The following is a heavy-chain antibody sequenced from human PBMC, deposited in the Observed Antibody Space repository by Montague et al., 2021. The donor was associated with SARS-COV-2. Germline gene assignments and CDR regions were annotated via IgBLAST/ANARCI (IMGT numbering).Heavy chain of an antibody. V-gene: IGHV4-4*02. CDR3: ARDRPRSSGWPYYFDY. Sequence: SETLSLTCAVSGGSISSSNWWSWVRQPPGKGLEWIGEIYHSGSTNYNPSRKSRVTISVDKSKNQFSLKLSSVTAADTAVYYCARDRPRSSGWPYYFDYWGQGTLVAVSS. CDR2: IYHSGST. J-gene: IGHJ4*02. CDR1: GGSISSSNW. D-gene: IGHD6-19*01.